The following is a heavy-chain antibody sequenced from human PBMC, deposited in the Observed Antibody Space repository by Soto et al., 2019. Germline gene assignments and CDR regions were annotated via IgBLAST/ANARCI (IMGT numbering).Heavy chain of an antibody. CDR3: ARVLEKGTNYDFWSGYYTHYYYGMDV. CDR1: GGSFSGYY. Sequence: TLSLTCAVYGGSFSGYYWSWIRQPPGKGLEWIGEINHSGSTNYNPSLKSRVTISVDTSKNQFSLKLSSVTAADTAVYYCARVLEKGTNYDFWSGYYTHYYYGMDVWGQGTTVTVS. CDR2: INHSGST. D-gene: IGHD3-3*01. V-gene: IGHV4-34*01. J-gene: IGHJ6*02.